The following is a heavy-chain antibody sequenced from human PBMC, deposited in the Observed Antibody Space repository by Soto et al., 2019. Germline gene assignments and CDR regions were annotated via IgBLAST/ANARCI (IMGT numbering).Heavy chain of an antibody. J-gene: IGHJ6*02. Sequence: SGPTLVNPTQTLTLTCTFSGFSLSTSGMCVTWIRQPPGKALEWLARIDWDDDKYYTTSLKTRLTISKDTSKNQVVLTMTNMDPVDTATYYCARSQGSISFFGVTNHGMDVWGQGTTVTVSS. V-gene: IGHV2-70*11. CDR1: GFSLSTSGMC. CDR3: ARSQGSISFFGVTNHGMDV. D-gene: IGHD3-3*01. CDR2: IDWDDDK.